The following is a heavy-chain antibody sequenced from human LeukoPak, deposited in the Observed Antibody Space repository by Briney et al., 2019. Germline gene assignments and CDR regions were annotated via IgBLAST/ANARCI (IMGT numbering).Heavy chain of an antibody. Sequence: GGSLRLSCAASGFTFSSYAMSWVRQAPGKGLEWVSAISGSGGSTNYADSVKGRFTISRDNSKSTLYLQMNSLRAEDTAVYYCATSRYSGGPAYFDYWGQGTLVTVSS. V-gene: IGHV3-23*01. D-gene: IGHD6-19*01. CDR3: ATSRYSGGPAYFDY. CDR1: GFTFSSYA. CDR2: ISGSGGST. J-gene: IGHJ4*02.